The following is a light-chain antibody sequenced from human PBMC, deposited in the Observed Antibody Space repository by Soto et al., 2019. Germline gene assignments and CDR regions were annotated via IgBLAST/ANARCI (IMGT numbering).Light chain of an antibody. CDR1: SSDVGAYNY. V-gene: IGLV2-14*03. CDR3: SSYTSSNTVL. Sequence: QSALTQPASVSGSPGQSITISCTGTSSDVGAYNYVSWYQHYPGRAPKLMIYDVSNQPSGVSDRFSGSKSGSTASLTISGLQAEDESDYYCSSYTSSNTVLFGGGTKLTVL. CDR2: DVS. J-gene: IGLJ2*01.